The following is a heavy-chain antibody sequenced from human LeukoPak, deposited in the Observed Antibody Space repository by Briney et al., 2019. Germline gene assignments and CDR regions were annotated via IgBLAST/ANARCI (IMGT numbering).Heavy chain of an antibody. CDR2: ISYDGSNK. J-gene: IGHJ4*02. CDR3: AKEPYSYGNHFDY. CDR1: GFTSSSYG. D-gene: IGHD5-18*01. V-gene: IGHV3-30*18. Sequence: PGRSLRLSCAASGFTSSSYGMHWVRQAPGKGLEWVAVISYDGSNKYYADSVKGRFTISRDNSKNTLYLQMNSLRAEDTAVYYCAKEPYSYGNHFDYWGQGTLVTVSS.